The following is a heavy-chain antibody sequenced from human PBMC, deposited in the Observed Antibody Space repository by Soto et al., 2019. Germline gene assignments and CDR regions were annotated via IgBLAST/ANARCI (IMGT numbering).Heavy chain of an antibody. Sequence: SVKVSCKASGGTFSSYAISWVRQAPGQGLEWMGGIIPIFGTANYAQKFQGRVTITADESTSTAYMELSSLRSEDTAVYYCARGDSSGYYYGVDYYYGMDVWGQGTTVTVSS. V-gene: IGHV1-69*13. CDR1: GGTFSSYA. CDR2: IIPIFGTA. J-gene: IGHJ6*02. CDR3: ARGDSSGYYYGVDYYYGMDV. D-gene: IGHD3-22*01.